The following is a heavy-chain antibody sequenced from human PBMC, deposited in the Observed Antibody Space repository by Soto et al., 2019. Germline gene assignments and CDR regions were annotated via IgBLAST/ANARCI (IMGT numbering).Heavy chain of an antibody. CDR2: ISSSTNYT. J-gene: IGHJ4*02. CDR1: GFTFSDYY. CDR3: ARDLLEGYYKN. Sequence: QVQLVESGGGLVKPGGSLRLSCAASGFTFSDYYMTWIHQAPGKGLEWLAYISSSTNYTNYADSVKGRFTISRDNAKNSLYLQMNSLRADDTAVYFGARDLLEGYYKNWGQGTLVTVSS. V-gene: IGHV3-11*05. D-gene: IGHD3-22*01.